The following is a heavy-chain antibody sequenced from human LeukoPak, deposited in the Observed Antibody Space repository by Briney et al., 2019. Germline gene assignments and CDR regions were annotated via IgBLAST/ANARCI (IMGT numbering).Heavy chain of an antibody. CDR1: GFNFDRYS. CDR3: AKELDTMFFDY. CDR2: AGWAGGTT. V-gene: IGHV3-43*01. Sequence: GGSLRLSCATSGFNFDRYSIHWVRQAPGKGLEWVSLAGWAGGTTFYSDSVRGRFTISRDSGRKSVYLQMNSLTTDDTAFYFCAKELDTMFFDYWGQGALVTVSS. J-gene: IGHJ4*02. D-gene: IGHD3-10*02.